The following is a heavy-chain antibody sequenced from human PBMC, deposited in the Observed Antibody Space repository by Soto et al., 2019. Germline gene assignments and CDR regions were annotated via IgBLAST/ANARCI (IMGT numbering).Heavy chain of an antibody. CDR3: AHRQEYSSSWNSGWFDP. V-gene: IGHV2-5*02. J-gene: IGHJ5*02. CDR2: IYWDDDK. CDR1: GFSLSTSGVG. D-gene: IGHD6-13*01. Sequence: QITLKESGPTLVTPTQTLTLTCTFSGFSLSTSGVGVGWIRQSPGKALEWLAFIYWDDDKRYSPSLKSRLTITKVTSKNQVVLIMTDMDPIDTATYYCAHRQEYSSSWNSGWFDPWGQGTRVTVSS.